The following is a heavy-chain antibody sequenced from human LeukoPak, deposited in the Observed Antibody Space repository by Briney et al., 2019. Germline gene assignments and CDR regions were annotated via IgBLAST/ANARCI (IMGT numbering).Heavy chain of an antibody. Sequence: SETLSLTCTVSGGSISTYYWSWIRQPAGKGLEWIGRIYTSGSTNYNPSLKSRVTMSADTSKNQFSLNLISMTAADTAVYFCARGQNGGGFDYWGQGALVTVSS. J-gene: IGHJ4*02. D-gene: IGHD3-16*01. CDR1: GGSISTYY. V-gene: IGHV4-4*07. CDR3: ARGQNGGGFDY. CDR2: IYTSGST.